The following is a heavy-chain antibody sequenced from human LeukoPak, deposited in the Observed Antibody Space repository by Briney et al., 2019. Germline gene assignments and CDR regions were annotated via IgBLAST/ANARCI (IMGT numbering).Heavy chain of an antibody. CDR2: IRSKAYGGTT. Sequence: GRSLRLSCTASGFTFGDYAMSWVRQAPGKGLEWVGFIRSKAYGGTTEYAASVKGRFTISRDDSKSIAYLQMNSLETEDTAVYYCTRGSIVVVVAATLGEIDYWGQGTLVTVSS. J-gene: IGHJ4*02. CDR1: GFTFGDYA. D-gene: IGHD2-15*01. V-gene: IGHV3-49*04. CDR3: TRGSIVVVVAATLGEIDY.